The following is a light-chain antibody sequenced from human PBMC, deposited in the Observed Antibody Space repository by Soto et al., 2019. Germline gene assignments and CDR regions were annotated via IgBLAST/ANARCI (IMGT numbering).Light chain of an antibody. CDR1: QSVSSGY. Sequence: IVLTQSTVTLSLSPGERATLSCRARQSVSSGYLAWYQQKPGQAPRLLIYGASSRATGIPDRFSGSGSGTDFPLTISRLVPEDFAVYYCQQYDAFFTCGPGTKVDIK. CDR2: GAS. J-gene: IGKJ3*01. CDR3: QQYDAFFT. V-gene: IGKV3-20*01.